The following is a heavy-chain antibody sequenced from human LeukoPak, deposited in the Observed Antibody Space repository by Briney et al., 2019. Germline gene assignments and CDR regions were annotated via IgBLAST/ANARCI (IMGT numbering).Heavy chain of an antibody. Sequence: SETLSLTCTVSGGSVSSGSYYWSWIRQPPGKGLEWIGCIDYSGSTYYNPSLKSRVTVSADTSKNQFSLKLTSVTAADTAVYYCARRWYHAYCDYWGQGSLVAVSS. J-gene: IGHJ4*02. D-gene: IGHD2-15*01. V-gene: IGHV4-61*01. CDR1: GGSVSSGSYY. CDR3: ARRWYHAYCDY. CDR2: IDYSGST.